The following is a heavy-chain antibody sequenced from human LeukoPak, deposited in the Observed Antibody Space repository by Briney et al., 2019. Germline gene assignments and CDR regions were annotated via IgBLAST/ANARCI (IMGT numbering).Heavy chain of an antibody. CDR1: GDSISSGNYY. D-gene: IGHD3-16*01. V-gene: IGHV4-61*01. CDR2: IYYSGST. CDR3: ARDWGEMTDRSGYFDL. Sequence: PSETLSLTCTVSGDSISSGNYYWSWIRQPPGRGLEWIGYIYYSGSTNYNPSLKSRVTISVDTSKNQFSLKLSSVTAADTAVYYCARDWGEMTDRSGYFDLWGRGTLVTVSS. J-gene: IGHJ2*01.